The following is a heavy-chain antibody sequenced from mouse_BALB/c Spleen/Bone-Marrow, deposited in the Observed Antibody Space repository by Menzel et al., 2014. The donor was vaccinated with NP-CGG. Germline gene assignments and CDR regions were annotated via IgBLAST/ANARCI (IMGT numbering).Heavy chain of an antibody. CDR2: ISNGGGST. CDR3: ARGLYYRPFAY. CDR1: GFTFSDYY. J-gene: IGHJ3*01. D-gene: IGHD2-14*01. V-gene: IGHV5-12*02. Sequence: EVKLVESGGGLVQPGGSLKLSCATSGFTFSDYYMYWVRQTPEKRLEWVAYISNGGGSTYYPDTVKGRFTISRDNAKKTLYLQMSRLKSEDAAMYYCARGLYYRPFAYWGQGTLVTVSA.